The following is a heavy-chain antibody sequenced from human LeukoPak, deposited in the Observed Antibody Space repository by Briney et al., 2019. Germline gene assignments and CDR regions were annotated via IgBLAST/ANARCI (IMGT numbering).Heavy chain of an antibody. V-gene: IGHV3-74*01. CDR3: ARDFLGMGV. CDR1: GFTISNYW. Sequence: PGGSLRLSCAASGFTISNYWILWVRQAPGKGLVWVSRINSDGRATNYADSVKGRFTISRDNAKNTLYLQMNSLRVEDTAAYYCARDFLGMGVWGQGTTVTVSS. CDR2: INSDGRAT. J-gene: IGHJ6*02.